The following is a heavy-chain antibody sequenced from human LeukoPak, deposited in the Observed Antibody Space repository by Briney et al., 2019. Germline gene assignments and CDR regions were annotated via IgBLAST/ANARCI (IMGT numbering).Heavy chain of an antibody. V-gene: IGHV3-15*01. D-gene: IGHD3-10*01. CDR3: TTEYYYYMDI. CDR1: GFTFTNSW. Sequence: GGSLRLSCAASGFTFTNSWMSWVRQAPGKGLEWVGRIKSKRDGETTDYTAPVKGRFTISRDDSKKMLYLQMNSLKTEDTGMYYCTTEYYYYMDIWGKGTTVTVSS. J-gene: IGHJ6*03. CDR2: IKSKRDGETT.